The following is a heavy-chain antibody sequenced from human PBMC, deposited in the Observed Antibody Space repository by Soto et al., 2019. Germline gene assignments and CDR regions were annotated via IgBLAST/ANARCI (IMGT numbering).Heavy chain of an antibody. CDR2: INHSGST. CDR3: ARDLLLWFGDTPTYGMDV. D-gene: IGHD3-10*01. CDR1: GGSFSGYY. Sequence: SETLSLTCAVYGGSFSGYYWSWIRQPPGKGLEWIGEINHSGSTNYNPSLKSRVTISVDTSKNQFSLKLSSVTAADTAVHYCARDLLLWFGDTPTYGMDVWGQGTTVNVSS. J-gene: IGHJ6*02. V-gene: IGHV4-34*01.